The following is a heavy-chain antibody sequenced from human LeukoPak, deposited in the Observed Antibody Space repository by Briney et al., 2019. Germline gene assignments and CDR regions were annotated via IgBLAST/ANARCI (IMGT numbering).Heavy chain of an antibody. V-gene: IGHV3-7*01. Sequence: GGSLSLSCAASGFTFSSYAMSWVRQAPGKGLEWVAKIKEDGSDKYYVDSLKGRFTISRDNAKNLLYLHMNNLRVDDTAVYYCARYPPYYYGTSDYYLDFWGQGTLVSVSS. CDR3: ARYPPYYYGTSDYYLDF. CDR2: IKEDGSDK. J-gene: IGHJ4*02. D-gene: IGHD3-10*01. CDR1: GFTFSSYA.